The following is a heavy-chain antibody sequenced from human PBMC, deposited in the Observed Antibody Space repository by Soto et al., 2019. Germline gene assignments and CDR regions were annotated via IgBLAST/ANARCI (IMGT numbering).Heavy chain of an antibody. D-gene: IGHD3-3*01. V-gene: IGHV2-5*02. J-gene: IGHJ4*02. CDR3: AHIFLGVVIDY. CDR2: IYWDDDK. Sequence: SGPTLVKPTQTLTLTCTFSGFSLSTSGVGVGWIRQPPGKALEWLALIYWDDDKRYSPSLKSRLTITKDTSKNQVVLKMTNMDPVDTGTYYCAHIFLGVVIDYWGQGTLVTVSS. CDR1: GFSLSTSGVG.